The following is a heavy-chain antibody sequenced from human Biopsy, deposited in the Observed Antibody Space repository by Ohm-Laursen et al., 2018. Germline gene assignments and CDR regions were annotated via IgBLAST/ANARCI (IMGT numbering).Heavy chain of an antibody. CDR1: GFTVSSNY. CDR3: AKPADSYGSEFYFDY. D-gene: IGHD1-14*01. Sequence: SLRLSCTAFGFTVSSNYMSWVRQAPGKGLEWVSVIYSGGSTYYADSVKGRFTISRDNAKNSLYLQMNSLRVEDTAVYYCAKPADSYGSEFYFDYWGQGTLVTVSS. J-gene: IGHJ4*02. CDR2: IYSGGST. V-gene: IGHV3-53*01.